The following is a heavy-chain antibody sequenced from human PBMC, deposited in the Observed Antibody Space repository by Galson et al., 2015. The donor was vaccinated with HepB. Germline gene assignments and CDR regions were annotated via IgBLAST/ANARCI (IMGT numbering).Heavy chain of an antibody. CDR1: GFTFTTYG. CDR2: ISSDGSQK. J-gene: IGHJ4*02. CDR3: AKDLRAWVPLWLFDD. V-gene: IGHV3-30*18. Sequence: SLRLSCAASGFTFTTYGMHWVRQAPGKGLEWVAVISSDGSQKFNADSVKGRFTISRDNSKNTVYLQMNRLRAEDTAVYYCAKDLRAWVPLWLFDDWGQGTLVTVSS. D-gene: IGHD2-21*01.